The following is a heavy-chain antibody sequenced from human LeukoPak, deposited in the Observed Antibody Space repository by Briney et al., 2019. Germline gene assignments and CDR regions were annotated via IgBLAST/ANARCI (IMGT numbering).Heavy chain of an antibody. D-gene: IGHD6-19*01. CDR2: INPHSSGT. Sequence: ASVKVSCKASGYTFTGYYMHWVRQAPGQGLEWMGWINPHSSGTNYAQKFQGRVTMTRDTSISTAYMELSRPRSDDTAVYYCARDYPRRPDSSGWYDAFDIWGQGTMVTVSS. CDR1: GYTFTGYY. J-gene: IGHJ3*02. CDR3: ARDYPRRPDSSGWYDAFDI. V-gene: IGHV1-2*02.